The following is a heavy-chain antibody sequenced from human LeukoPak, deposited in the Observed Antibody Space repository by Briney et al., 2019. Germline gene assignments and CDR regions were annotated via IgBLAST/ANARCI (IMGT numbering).Heavy chain of an antibody. CDR1: GFTFQTYN. Sequence: GGSLRLSCAASGFTFQTYNINWVRQTPGRGLEWISSLSGSGTTIYYADSVKGRFTISRDNAKNSLFLQMNSVGPEDTAVYYCAREGYHGSGKYYYYMDVWGKGTTVTVSS. J-gene: IGHJ6*03. CDR3: AREGYHGSGKYYYYMDV. CDR2: LSGSGTTI. D-gene: IGHD3-10*01. V-gene: IGHV3-48*01.